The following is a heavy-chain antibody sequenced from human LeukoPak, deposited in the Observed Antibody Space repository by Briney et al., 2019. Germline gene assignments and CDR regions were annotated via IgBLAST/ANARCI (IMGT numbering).Heavy chain of an antibody. J-gene: IGHJ4*02. CDR2: IWYDGSNK. CDR1: GFTFSSYG. V-gene: IGHV3-30*02. CDR3: AKEKYYYDSSGYYSGVDY. Sequence: PGGSLRLSCAASGFTFSSYGMHWVRQAPGKGLEWVAVIWYDGSNKYYADSVKGRFTISRDNSKNTLYLQMNSLRAEDTAVYYCAKEKYYYDSSGYYSGVDYWGQGTLVTVSS. D-gene: IGHD3-22*01.